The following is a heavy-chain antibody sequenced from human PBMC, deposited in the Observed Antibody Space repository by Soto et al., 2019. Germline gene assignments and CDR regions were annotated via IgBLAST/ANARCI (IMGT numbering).Heavy chain of an antibody. V-gene: IGHV3-30*18. D-gene: IGHD6-19*01. CDR2: ISYDGSNK. CDR3: AKDLAVAGKAQGY. Sequence: GGSLRLPCAASGFTLSSYGMHWVRQAPGKGLEWVAVISYDGSNKYYADSVKGRFTISRDNSKNTLYLQMNSLRAEDTAVYYCAKDLAVAGKAQGYWGQGTLVTVSS. J-gene: IGHJ4*02. CDR1: GFTLSSYG.